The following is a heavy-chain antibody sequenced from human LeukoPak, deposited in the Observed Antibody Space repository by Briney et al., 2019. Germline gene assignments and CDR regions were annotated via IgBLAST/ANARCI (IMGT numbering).Heavy chain of an antibody. V-gene: IGHV4-61*03. J-gene: IGHJ4*02. Sequence: SETLSLTCTVSGGSVSSDSYYWNWIRRPPGKGLEWIGYFFYSGSTNYNPSLKSRVTISVDTSKNHFSLKLSSVTAADTAVYYCAREPDYGDYVRYFDYWGQGTLVTVSS. CDR2: FFYSGST. CDR3: AREPDYGDYVRYFDY. CDR1: GGSVSSDSYY. D-gene: IGHD4-17*01.